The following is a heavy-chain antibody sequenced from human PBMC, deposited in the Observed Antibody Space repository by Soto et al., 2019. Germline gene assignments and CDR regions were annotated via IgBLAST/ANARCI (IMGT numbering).Heavy chain of an antibody. D-gene: IGHD3-9*01. J-gene: IGHJ4*02. CDR2: ISSSSSTI. V-gene: IGHV3-48*02. CDR1: GFTFSSYS. CDR3: ASQPSSLLRYFDDNFDY. Sequence: GGSLRLSCAASGFTFSSYSMNWVRQAPGKGLEWVSYISSSSSTIYYADSVKGRFTISRDNAKNSLYLQMNSLRDEDTAVYYCASQPSSLLRYFDDNFDYWGQGTLVTVSS.